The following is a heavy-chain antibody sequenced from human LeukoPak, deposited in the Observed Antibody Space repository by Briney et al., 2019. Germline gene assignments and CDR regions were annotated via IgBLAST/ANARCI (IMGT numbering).Heavy chain of an antibody. D-gene: IGHD5-18*01. CDR2: ISRDGST. Sequence: SETLSLTCAVSGDSISSALWWNWVRQPPGKGLDWIGEISRDGSTKYNPSLKNRVTISKDKSKNQFSLKLSSVTAADTAVYYCARGGYSYGLSAYFDYWGQGTLVTVSS. J-gene: IGHJ4*02. V-gene: IGHV4-4*02. CDR3: ARGGYSYGLSAYFDY. CDR1: GDSISSALW.